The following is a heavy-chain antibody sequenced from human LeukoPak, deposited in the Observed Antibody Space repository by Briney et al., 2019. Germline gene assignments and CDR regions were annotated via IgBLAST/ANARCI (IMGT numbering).Heavy chain of an antibody. CDR2: IIPIFGTA. Sequence: SVKVSCKASGGTFSSYAISWVRQAPGQGLEWMGGIIPIFGTANYAQKFQGRVTITADKSTSTAYMELSSLRSEDTAVYYCATDVPSGSLPSEFDYWGQGTLVTVSS. CDR3: ATDVPSGSLPSEFDY. D-gene: IGHD1-26*01. J-gene: IGHJ4*02. CDR1: GGTFSSYA. V-gene: IGHV1-69*06.